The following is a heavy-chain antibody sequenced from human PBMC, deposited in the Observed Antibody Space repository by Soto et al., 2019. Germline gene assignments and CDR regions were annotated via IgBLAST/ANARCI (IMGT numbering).Heavy chain of an antibody. D-gene: IGHD6-13*01. CDR2: IKSKTDGGTT. V-gene: IGHV3-15*07. CDR1: GFTFSNAW. CDR3: TTSSGTASSSWTPSYYYYYGMDVWGSRYYYYGMDV. J-gene: IGHJ6*02. Sequence: GGSLRLSCAASGFTFSNAWMNWVRQAPGKGLEWVGRIKSKTDGGTTDYAAPVKGRFTISRDDSKNTLYLQRNSLKTEDTAVYYCTTSSGTASSSWTPSYYYYYGMDVWGSRYYYYGMDVWGQGTTVTVSS.